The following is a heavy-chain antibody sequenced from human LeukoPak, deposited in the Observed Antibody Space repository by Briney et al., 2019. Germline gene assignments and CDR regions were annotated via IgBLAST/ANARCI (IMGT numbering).Heavy chain of an antibody. V-gene: IGHV1-2*04. CDR2: INPNSGGT. CDR1: GYTFTGYY. D-gene: IGHD6-6*01. CDR3: ARSAWGSSSASGTSWFDP. Sequence: ASVKVSCKASGYTFTGYYMHWVRQAPGQGLEWMGWINPNSGGTNYAQKFQGWVTMTRDTSISTAYMELSRLRSDDTAVYYCARSAWGSSSASGTSWFDPWGQGTLVTVSS. J-gene: IGHJ5*02.